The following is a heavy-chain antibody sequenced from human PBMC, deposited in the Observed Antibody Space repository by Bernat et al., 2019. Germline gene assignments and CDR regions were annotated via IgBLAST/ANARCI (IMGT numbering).Heavy chain of an antibody. D-gene: IGHD2-15*01. J-gene: IGHJ3*02. CDR2: ISYDGSNK. CDR1: GFTFSSYA. V-gene: IGHV3-30-3*01. CDR3: ARQGDNDAFDI. Sequence: QVQLVESGGGVVQPGRSLRLSCAASGFTFSSYAIHWVRQAPGKGLEWVAVISYDGSNKYYADSVKGRFTISRVNSKNPLYLQMYSLRTEDTAVYYCARQGDNDAFDIWGQGTMVTVCS.